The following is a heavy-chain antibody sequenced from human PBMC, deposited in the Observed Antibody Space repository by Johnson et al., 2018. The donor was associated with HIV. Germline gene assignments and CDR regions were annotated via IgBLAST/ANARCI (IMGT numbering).Heavy chain of an antibody. CDR3: ARDPTLRITIFGVVITGDAFDI. CDR2: ISYDGSNK. CDR1: GFTFSSYG. D-gene: IGHD3-3*01. V-gene: IGHV3-30*03. Sequence: VQLVESGGGVVQPGRSLRLSCAASGFTFSSYGMHWVRQAPGKGPEWVAVISYDGSNKYYADSVKGRFTISRDNYKNTLYLQMNSLRAEDTAVYYCARDPTLRITIFGVVITGDAFDIWGQGTMVTVSS. J-gene: IGHJ3*02.